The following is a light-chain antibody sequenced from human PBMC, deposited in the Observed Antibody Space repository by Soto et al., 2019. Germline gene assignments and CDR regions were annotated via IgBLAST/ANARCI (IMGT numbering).Light chain of an antibody. CDR2: AAS. Sequence: DIQMTQSPSSLSASVGDEVTITCRASQTIMTYLSWYQQKPGKAPNLLIYAASSLQSGVPSRFSGSGSGTDFTLTISSLQPEDVATYYCQKYNSAPQTFGQGTKVDIK. V-gene: IGKV1-39*01. CDR3: QKYNSAPQT. J-gene: IGKJ1*01. CDR1: QTIMTY.